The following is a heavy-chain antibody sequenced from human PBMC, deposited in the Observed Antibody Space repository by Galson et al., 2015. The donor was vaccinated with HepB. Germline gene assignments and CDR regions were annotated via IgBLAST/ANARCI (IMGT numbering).Heavy chain of an antibody. J-gene: IGHJ4*02. CDR3: ARVHYDFWSGYYPFDY. Sequence: SVKVSCKASGYTFTSYAMHWVRQAPGQRLEWMGWINAGNGNTKYSQKFQGRVTITRDTSASTAYMELSSLRSEDTAVYYCARVHYDFWSGYYPFDYWGQGTLVTVSS. V-gene: IGHV1-3*01. CDR1: GYTFTSYA. CDR2: INAGNGNT. D-gene: IGHD3-3*01.